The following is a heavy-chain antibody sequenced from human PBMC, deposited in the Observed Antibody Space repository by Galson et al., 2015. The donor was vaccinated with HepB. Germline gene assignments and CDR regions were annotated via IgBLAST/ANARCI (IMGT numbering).Heavy chain of an antibody. Sequence: PALVKPTQTLTLTCTFSGFSLSTSGVGVGWIRQPPGKALERLALIYWNDDKRYSPSLKSRLTITKDTSKNQVVLTMTNMDPVDTATYYCAHSRDYDILTGYYYDYWGQGTLVTVSS. D-gene: IGHD3-9*01. V-gene: IGHV2-5*01. CDR3: AHSRDYDILTGYYYDY. CDR1: GFSLSTSGVG. CDR2: IYWNDDK. J-gene: IGHJ4*02.